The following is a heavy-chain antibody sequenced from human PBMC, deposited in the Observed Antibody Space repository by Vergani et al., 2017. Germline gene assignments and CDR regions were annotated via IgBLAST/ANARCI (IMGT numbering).Heavy chain of an antibody. D-gene: IGHD3-9*01. CDR2: IYHSGST. J-gene: IGHJ6*02. CDR1: GGPISSSNW. CDR3: ARALKLRYSPFGDYYYYGMDV. Sequence: QVQLQESGPGLVKPPGTLSPTCAVSGGPISSSNWWSWVRQPPGKGLQWIGEIYHSGSTNYNPSLKSRVTISVDKSQNQFSLKLSSVTAADTAVYYCARALKLRYSPFGDYYYYGMDVWGQGTTVTVSS. V-gene: IGHV4-4*03.